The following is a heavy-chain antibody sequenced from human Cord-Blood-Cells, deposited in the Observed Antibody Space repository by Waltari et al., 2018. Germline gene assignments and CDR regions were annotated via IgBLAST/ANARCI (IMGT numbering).Heavy chain of an antibody. Sequence: QVQLQQWGAGLLKPSETLSLTCAVYGGSFSGYYWSWIRQPPGKGLEWIGEINHSGSTNYNPSLKSRVTISVDTSKNQFSLKLSSVTAADTAVYYCARVRRTYGSGSYYYYYYYGMDVWGQGTTVTVSS. V-gene: IGHV4-34*01. J-gene: IGHJ6*02. CDR1: GGSFSGYY. D-gene: IGHD3-10*01. CDR2: INHSGST. CDR3: ARVRRTYGSGSYYYYYYYGMDV.